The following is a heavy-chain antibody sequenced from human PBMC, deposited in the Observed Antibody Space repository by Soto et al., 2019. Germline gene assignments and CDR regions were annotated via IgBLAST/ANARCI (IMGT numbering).Heavy chain of an antibody. J-gene: IGHJ4*02. Sequence: QVQLVQTGAEVKKPGASVKVSCKASGYTFTSYGISWGRQAPGQGLEWMEWISAYNGNTNYGQKLQGRVTINTDTSTITAYMELRSLRSDDTAVYYCARVVLSGWHLDYWGQGTLVTVSS. V-gene: IGHV1-18*01. D-gene: IGHD6-19*01. CDR3: ARVVLSGWHLDY. CDR1: GYTFTSYG. CDR2: ISAYNGNT.